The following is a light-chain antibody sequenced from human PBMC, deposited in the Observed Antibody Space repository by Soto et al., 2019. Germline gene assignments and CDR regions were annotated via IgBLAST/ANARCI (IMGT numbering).Light chain of an antibody. J-gene: IGLJ1*01. V-gene: IGLV2-8*01. CDR1: SSDVGGYNF. CDR3: SSYADSKIYV. Sequence: QSALTQPPSASGSPGQSVTISCTGSSSDVGGYNFVSWYQQHPGTAPKLVIYEVIKRPSGVPDRFSGSKSGNTASLTVTGLQAEDEADYYCSSYADSKIYVFGTGTKLTVL. CDR2: EVI.